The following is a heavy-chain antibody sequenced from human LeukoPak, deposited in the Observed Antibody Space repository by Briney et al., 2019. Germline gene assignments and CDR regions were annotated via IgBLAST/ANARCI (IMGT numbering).Heavy chain of an antibody. CDR3: SGSGSFYNPGY. V-gene: IGHV3-15*01. D-gene: IGHD3-10*01. CDR2: IKSKSAGGTT. CDR1: GGSFSDYY. Sequence: ETLSLTCAVYGGSFSDYYWTWIRQAPGKGLEWFGRIKSKSAGGTTDYAAPVKGRFTISRDDSKNTLYLQMTSLKTEDTAVYYCSGSGSFYNPGYWGQGTPVTVSS. J-gene: IGHJ4*02.